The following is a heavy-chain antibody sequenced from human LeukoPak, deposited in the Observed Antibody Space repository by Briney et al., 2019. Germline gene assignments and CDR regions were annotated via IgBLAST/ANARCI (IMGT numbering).Heavy chain of an antibody. Sequence: PGGSLRLSCAPSGFNVRSNYMIWVRQAPGKGLDWVSVFYSGGSTYYADSLKGRFTISRDESKNTLFLQMNSLRAEDTAVYFCARSVVVETAGIRRVFDIWGQGTMVTVSS. CDR2: FYSGGST. D-gene: IGHD2-15*01. J-gene: IGHJ3*02. CDR1: GFNVRSNY. CDR3: ARSVVVETAGIRRVFDI. V-gene: IGHV3-66*01.